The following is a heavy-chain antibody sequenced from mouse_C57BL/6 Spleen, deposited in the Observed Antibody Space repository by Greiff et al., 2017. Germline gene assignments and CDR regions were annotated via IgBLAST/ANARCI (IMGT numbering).Heavy chain of an antibody. D-gene: IGHD4-1*01. CDR1: GYTFTSYW. CDR3: ARRVWDFDY. Sequence: QVQLKQPGAELVKPGASVKLSCKASGYTFTSYWMQWVKQRPGQGLEWIGEIDPSDSYTNYNQKFKGKATLTVDTSSSTAYMQLSSLTSEDSAVYYCARRVWDFDYWGQGTTLTVSS. CDR2: IDPSDSYT. J-gene: IGHJ2*01. V-gene: IGHV1-50*01.